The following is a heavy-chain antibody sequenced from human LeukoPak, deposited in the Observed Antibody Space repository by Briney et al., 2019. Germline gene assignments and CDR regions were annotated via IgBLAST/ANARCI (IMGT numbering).Heavy chain of an antibody. J-gene: IGHJ4*02. CDR3: ARVGDWNDLVY. CDR2: IYHTGGT. Sequence: SETLSLTCTVSGGSISNYYWSWIRQPPGKGLEWIGYIYHTGGTNYNPSLKGRVTISVDTSKNQFSLNLSSVTAADTAVYYCARVGDWNDLVYRGQGALVTVSS. V-gene: IGHV4-59*01. D-gene: IGHD1-1*01. CDR1: GGSISNYY.